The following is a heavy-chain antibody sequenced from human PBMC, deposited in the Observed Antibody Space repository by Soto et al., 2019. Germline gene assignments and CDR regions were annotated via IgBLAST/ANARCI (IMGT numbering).Heavy chain of an antibody. CDR1: GFTFSSYA. D-gene: IGHD4-17*01. J-gene: IGHJ6*03. CDR3: ANFYGDYVVYYYYMDV. Sequence: GGSLRLSCAASGFTFSSYAMSWVRQAPGKGLEWVSAISGSGGSTYYADSVKGRFTISRDNSKNTLYLQMNSLRAEDTAVYYCANFYGDYVVYYYYMDVWGKGTTVTVSS. V-gene: IGHV3-23*01. CDR2: ISGSGGST.